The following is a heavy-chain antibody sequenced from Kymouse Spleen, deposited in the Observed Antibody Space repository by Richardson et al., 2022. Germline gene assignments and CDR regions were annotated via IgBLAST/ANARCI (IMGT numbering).Heavy chain of an antibody. V-gene: IGHV3-15*01. Sequence: EVQLVESGGGLVKPGGSLRLSCAASGFTFSNAWMSWVRQAPGKGLEWVGRIKSKTDGGTTDYAAPVKGRFTISRDDSKNTLYLQMNSLKTEDTAVYYCTTDPTGTTKWFDPWGQGTLVTVSS. CDR3: TTDPTGTTKWFDP. D-gene: IGHD1-7*01. J-gene: IGHJ5*02. CDR2: IKSKTDGGTT. CDR1: GFTFSNAW.